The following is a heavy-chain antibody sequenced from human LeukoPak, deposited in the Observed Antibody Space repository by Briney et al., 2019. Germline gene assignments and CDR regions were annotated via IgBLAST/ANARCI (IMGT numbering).Heavy chain of an antibody. CDR1: GGSISSGSYY. Sequence: SETLSLTCTVSGGSISSGSYYWSWIRQPAGKGLEWIGRIYTSGSTNYNPSLKSRVTISVDTSKNQFSLKLSSVTAADTAVYYCARSDYSNPDYWGQGTLVTVSS. V-gene: IGHV4-61*02. D-gene: IGHD4-11*01. CDR3: ARSDYSNPDY. CDR2: IYTSGST. J-gene: IGHJ4*02.